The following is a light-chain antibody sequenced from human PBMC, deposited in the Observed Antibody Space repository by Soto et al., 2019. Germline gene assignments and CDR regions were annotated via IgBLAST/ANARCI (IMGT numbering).Light chain of an antibody. J-gene: IGLJ3*02. CDR3: QTWGTGIRV. CDR1: SGHTSYA. CDR2: VNSDGSH. Sequence: QPVLTQSPSASASLGASVKLTCTLTSGHTSYAIAWRQQQPEKGPRYLMKVNSDGSHSKGDGIPDRFSGSSSGAERYLTISSLQSEDEADYYCQTWGTGIRVFGGGTKLTVL. V-gene: IGLV4-69*01.